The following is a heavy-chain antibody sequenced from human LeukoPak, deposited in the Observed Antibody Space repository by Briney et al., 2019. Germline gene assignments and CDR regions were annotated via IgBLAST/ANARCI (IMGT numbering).Heavy chain of an antibody. J-gene: IGHJ4*02. V-gene: IGHV5-51*01. CDR1: GYSFTDYW. D-gene: IGHD4-23*01. CDR2: IYPGDSDT. CDR3: ARPSSLYGGTSEDY. Sequence: KAGESLKISCKASGYSFTDYWIVWVRQMPGKGPEWMGAIYPGDSDTRYSPSLDGQVTISAGKSVSTTYLQWSSLQASDTAMYYCARPSSLYGGTSEDYWGQGTLVTVSS.